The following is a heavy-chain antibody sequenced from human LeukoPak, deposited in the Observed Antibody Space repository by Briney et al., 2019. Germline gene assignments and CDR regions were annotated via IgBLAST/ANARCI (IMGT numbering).Heavy chain of an antibody. D-gene: IGHD3-10*01. J-gene: IGHJ6*02. CDR2: INHSGST. V-gene: IGHV4-34*01. Sequence: PSETLSLTCAAYGGSFSGYYWSWIRQPPGKGLEWIGEINHSGSTNYNPSLKSRVTISVDTSKNQFSLKLSSVTAADTAVYYCARLGGSGSYYIRDYYGMDVWGQGTTVTISS. CDR3: ARLGGSGSYYIRDYYGMDV. CDR1: GGSFSGYY.